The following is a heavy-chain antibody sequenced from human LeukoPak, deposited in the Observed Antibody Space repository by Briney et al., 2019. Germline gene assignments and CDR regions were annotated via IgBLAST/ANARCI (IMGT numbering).Heavy chain of an antibody. V-gene: IGHV1-69*06. J-gene: IGHJ4*02. CDR2: IIPIFGTA. CDR1: GGTFSSYA. D-gene: IGHD6-6*01. Sequence: SVKVSCKASGGTFSSYAISWVRQAPGQGLEWMGRIIPIFGTANYAQKFQGRVTITADKSTSTAYMELSSLRSEDTAVYYCARDVATLYYFDYWGQGTLVTVSS. CDR3: ARDVATLYYFDY.